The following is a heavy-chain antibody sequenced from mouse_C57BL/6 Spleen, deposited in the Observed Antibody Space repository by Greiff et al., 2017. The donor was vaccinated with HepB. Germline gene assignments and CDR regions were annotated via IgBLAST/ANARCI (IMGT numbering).Heavy chain of an antibody. CDR3: ARDGSSYEDAMDY. J-gene: IGHJ4*01. V-gene: IGHV5-17*01. CDR1: GFTFSDYG. Sequence: VQLKESGGGLVKPGGSLKLSCAASGFTFSDYGMHWVRQAPEKGLEWVAYISSGSSTIYYADTVKGRFTISRDNAKNTLFLQMTSLRSEDTAMYYCARDGSSYEDAMDYWGQGTSVTVSS. CDR2: ISSGSSTI. D-gene: IGHD1-1*01.